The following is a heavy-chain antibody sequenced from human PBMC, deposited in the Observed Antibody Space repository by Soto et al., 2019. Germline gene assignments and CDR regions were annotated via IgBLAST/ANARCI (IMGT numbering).Heavy chain of an antibody. CDR2: ISAHNGNT. CDR3: ASGFVDTSMGWFDP. J-gene: IGHJ5*02. D-gene: IGHD5-18*01. CDR1: GYTFNSYG. V-gene: IGHV1-18*01. Sequence: QVQLVQSGAEVKKPGASVKVSCKASGYTFNSYGFSWVRQAPGQGLEWMGWISAHNGNTNYAQKLQGRVIMTTDTSTSTAYMELRSLRSDDTAVYYCASGFVDTSMGWFDPWGQGTLVTVSS.